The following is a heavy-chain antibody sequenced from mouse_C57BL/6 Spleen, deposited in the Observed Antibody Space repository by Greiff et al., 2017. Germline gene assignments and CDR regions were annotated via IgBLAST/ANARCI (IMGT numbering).Heavy chain of an antibody. CDR3: ANPNSAY. D-gene: IGHD4-1*01. CDR2: IYPGDGDT. CDR1: GYAFSSSW. V-gene: IGHV1-82*01. J-gene: IGHJ3*01. Sequence: VNVVESGPELVKPGASVKISCKASGYAFSSSWMNWVKQRPGKGLEWIGRIYPGDGDTNYNGKFKGKATLTADKSSSTAYLQLSSLTSEDSAVYFCANPNSAYWGQGTLVTVSA.